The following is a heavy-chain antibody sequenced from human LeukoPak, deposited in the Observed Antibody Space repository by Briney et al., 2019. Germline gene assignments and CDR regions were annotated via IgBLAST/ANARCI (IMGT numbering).Heavy chain of an antibody. V-gene: IGHV4-34*01. CDR1: GGSLSDYY. Sequence: PSETLSLTCVVYGGSLSDYYWTWIRQPPEKGLEWIGEINHSGRTKYNPSLMSRVTISVDTSKNQFSLKLSSVTAADTAVYYRARGPPINYDILTGYYNFDNWGQGTLVTVSS. D-gene: IGHD3-9*01. J-gene: IGHJ4*02. CDR2: INHSGRT. CDR3: ARGPPINYDILTGYYNFDN.